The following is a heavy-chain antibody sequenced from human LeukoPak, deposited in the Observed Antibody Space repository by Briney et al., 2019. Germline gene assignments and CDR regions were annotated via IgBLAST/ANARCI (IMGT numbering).Heavy chain of an antibody. CDR3: ARHLGRGFDY. CDR2: IYYTGST. CDR1: GSSISSYY. Sequence: SETLSLTCTVSGSSISSYYWSWIRQPPGKGLGWIAYIYYTGSTNYNPSLKSRVTISVDTSKNQFSLKLSSVTAADTAMFYCARHLGRGFDYWGQGTLVTVSS. V-gene: IGHV4-59*08. D-gene: IGHD3-10*01. J-gene: IGHJ4*02.